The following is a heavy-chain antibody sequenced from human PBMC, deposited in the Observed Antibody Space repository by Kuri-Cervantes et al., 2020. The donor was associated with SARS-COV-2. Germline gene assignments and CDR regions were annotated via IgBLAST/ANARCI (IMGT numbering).Heavy chain of an antibody. CDR1: GFTFSSYS. Sequence: GGSLRLSCAASGFTFSSYSMNWVRQAPGKGLEWVPSISSSSSYIYYADSVKGRFTISRDNAKNSLYLQMNSLRAEDTAVYYCARDRPSNYYGSGSSLDAFDIWGQGTMVTVSS. V-gene: IGHV3-21*01. D-gene: IGHD3-10*01. J-gene: IGHJ3*02. CDR2: ISSSSSYI. CDR3: ARDRPSNYYGSGSSLDAFDI.